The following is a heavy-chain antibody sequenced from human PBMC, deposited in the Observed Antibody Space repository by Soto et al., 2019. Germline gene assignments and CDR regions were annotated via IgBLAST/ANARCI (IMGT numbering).Heavy chain of an antibody. V-gene: IGHV1-46*01. Sequence: ASVKVSCKASGYTFTSYYMHWVRQAPGQGLEWMGIINPSGGSTSYAQKFQGRVTMTRDTSTSTVYMELSSLRSEDTAVYYCARDYDSSGYYYEQGVYWGQGTLVTVSS. CDR1: GYTFTSYY. CDR2: INPSGGST. J-gene: IGHJ4*02. D-gene: IGHD3-22*01. CDR3: ARDYDSSGYYYEQGVY.